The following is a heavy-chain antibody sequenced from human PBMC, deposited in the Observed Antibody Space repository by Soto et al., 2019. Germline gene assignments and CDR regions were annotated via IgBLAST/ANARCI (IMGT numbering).Heavy chain of an antibody. D-gene: IGHD6-13*01. CDR1: GGSISSSNW. V-gene: IGHV4-4*02. Sequence: SETLSLTCAVSGGSISSSNWWSWVRQPPGKGLEWIGEIYHSGSTNYNPSLKSRVTISVDKSKNQFSLKLSSVTAADTAVYYCASVRAVGRIAAADPHSDYYGMDVWGQRTTVTVS. J-gene: IGHJ6*02. CDR2: IYHSGST. CDR3: ASVRAVGRIAAADPHSDYYGMDV.